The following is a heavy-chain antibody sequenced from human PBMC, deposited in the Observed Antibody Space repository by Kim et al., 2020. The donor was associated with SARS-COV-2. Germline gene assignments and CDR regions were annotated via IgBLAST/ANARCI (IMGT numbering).Heavy chain of an antibody. J-gene: IGHJ3*02. Sequence: GGSLRLSCAASGFTFRTYAMSWVRQAPGKGLEWVSAISGSGGTTKYAGSVKGRFTVSRDNSENTLYLQMNSLRAEDTAVYYCAKGLLGTDYYDSSGYSGAFDMWGQGTMVRVSS. D-gene: IGHD3-22*01. CDR1: GFTFRTYA. CDR2: ISGSGGTT. CDR3: AKGLLGTDYYDSSGYSGAFDM. V-gene: IGHV3-23*01.